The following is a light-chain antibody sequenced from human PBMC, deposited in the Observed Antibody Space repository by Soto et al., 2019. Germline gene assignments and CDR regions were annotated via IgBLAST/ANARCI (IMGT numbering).Light chain of an antibody. CDR3: SLYSSATTYV. CDR2: DVS. CDR1: SSDVGAYNY. J-gene: IGLJ1*01. Sequence: QSALTQPASVSGSPGQSITISCTGTSSDVGAYNYDSWYQQYPGEAPKVIIYDVSHRPAGVSNRFSGSKSGNTASLTLSGLQTQDEADYYCSLYSSATTYVFGTGTKVTVL. V-gene: IGLV2-14*01.